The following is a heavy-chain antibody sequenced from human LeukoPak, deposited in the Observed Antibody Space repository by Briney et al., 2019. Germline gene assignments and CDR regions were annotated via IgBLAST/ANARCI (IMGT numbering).Heavy chain of an antibody. CDR2: IYWDDDK. J-gene: IGHJ4*02. CDR1: GFSLSTSGVG. CDR3: AHRQNSGYDERFDY. V-gene: IGHV2-5*05. D-gene: IGHD5-12*01. Sequence: SGPTLVKPTQTLTLTCTFSGFSLSTSGVGVGWIRQPPGKALEWLALIYWDDDKRYGPSLKSRLTITKDTSKNQVVLTMTNMDPVDTATYYCAHRQNSGYDERFDYWGQGTLVTVSS.